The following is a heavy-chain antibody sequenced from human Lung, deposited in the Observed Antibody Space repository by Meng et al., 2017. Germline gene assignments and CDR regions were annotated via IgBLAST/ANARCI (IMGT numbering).Heavy chain of an antibody. D-gene: IGHD4-11*01. CDR2: INHSGST. CDR3: ARGPTTMAHDFDY. Sequence: QVHLQQWGAGLLKPSETLFPPWVVSGGSFSDYYWSWIRQPPGKGLEWIGEINHSGSTNYNPSLENRATISVDTSQNNLSLKLSSVTAADSAVYYCARGPTTMAHDFDYWGQGTLVTVSS. CDR1: GGSFSDYY. V-gene: IGHV4-34*01. J-gene: IGHJ4*02.